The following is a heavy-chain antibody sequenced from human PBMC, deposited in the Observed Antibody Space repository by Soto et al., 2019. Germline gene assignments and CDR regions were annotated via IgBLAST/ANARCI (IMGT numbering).Heavy chain of an antibody. CDR1: GGSITGGSISSTTYY. CDR2: FFSGGNT. CDR3: ARRHGLDIDAYY. D-gene: IGHD3-10*01. V-gene: IGHV4-39*01. Sequence: LSETLSLTCTVSGGSITGGSISSTTYYLGLIRQRPGNVLDFVASFFSGGNTYYNPCLRSGVTASCGTSKSQFSLRLSSVTAADTAVDFGARRHGLDIDAYYWGQG. J-gene: IGHJ1*01.